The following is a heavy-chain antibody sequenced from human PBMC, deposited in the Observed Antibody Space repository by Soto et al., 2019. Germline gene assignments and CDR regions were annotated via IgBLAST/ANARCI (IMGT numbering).Heavy chain of an antibody. J-gene: IGHJ6*02. Sequence: ASVKVSCKASGYTFTSYYMHWVRQAPGQGLEWMGIINPSGGSTSYAQKFQGRVTMTRDTSTSTVYMELSSLRSEDTAVYYCAVNSGGYSGSRWSGGMDVWGQGTTVTVSS. CDR3: AVNSGGYSGSRWSGGMDV. CDR2: INPSGGST. V-gene: IGHV1-46*01. CDR1: GYTFTSYY. D-gene: IGHD5-12*01.